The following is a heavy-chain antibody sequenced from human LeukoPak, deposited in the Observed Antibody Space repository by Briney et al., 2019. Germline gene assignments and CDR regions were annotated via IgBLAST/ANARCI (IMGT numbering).Heavy chain of an antibody. Sequence: PGRSLRLSCTASGFTFDDYAMHWVRHGPGKGLEWVSGINWNSGSIGYADSVKGRFIISRDNTKNSLYLEMNSLRAEDTALYYCAKDKDLVSWGQGTQVTVSS. J-gene: IGHJ4*02. D-gene: IGHD2/OR15-2a*01. V-gene: IGHV3-9*01. CDR2: INWNSGSI. CDR3: AKDKDLVS. CDR1: GFTFDDYA.